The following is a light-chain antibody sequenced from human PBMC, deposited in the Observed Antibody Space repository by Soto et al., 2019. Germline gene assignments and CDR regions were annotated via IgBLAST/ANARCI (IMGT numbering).Light chain of an antibody. Sequence: EIVLTQSPATLSVSPGVRATLSCRASQDVMYDLAWYQQKPDQAPRLLVYGASTRATDAPPRFRGSGSGTEFSLTISSLQSEDFATYYCQQYRSWPRTFGQGSRVEIK. V-gene: IGKV3-15*01. CDR2: GAS. CDR1: QDVMYD. J-gene: IGKJ1*01. CDR3: QQYRSWPRT.